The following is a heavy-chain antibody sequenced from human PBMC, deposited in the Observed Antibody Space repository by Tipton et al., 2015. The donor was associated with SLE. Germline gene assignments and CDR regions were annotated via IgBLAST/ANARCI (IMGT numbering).Heavy chain of an antibody. J-gene: IGHJ5*02. Sequence: TLSLTCPVSGGSISSSSYYWGWIRQPPGKGLEWIGSIYYSGSTYYNPSLKSRVTISVDRSGNHFSLWLTSMTAADTAVYYCARRDFVATAGFNYFDPWGQGTLVTVSS. V-gene: IGHV4-39*07. CDR2: IYYSGST. D-gene: IGHD2-15*01. CDR3: ARRDFVATAGFNYFDP. CDR1: GGSISSSSYY.